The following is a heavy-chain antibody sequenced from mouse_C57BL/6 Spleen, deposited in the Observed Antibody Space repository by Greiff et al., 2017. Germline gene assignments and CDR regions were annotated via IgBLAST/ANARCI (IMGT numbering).Heavy chain of an antibody. D-gene: IGHD1-2*01. Sequence: EVQRVESGPELVKPGASVKIPCKASGYTFTDYNMDWVKQSHGKSLEWIGDINPNNGGTIYNQKFKGKATLTVDKSSSTAYMELRSLTSEDTAVYYCASGYPLAYWGQGTLVTVSA. CDR2: INPNNGGT. CDR3: ASGYPLAY. V-gene: IGHV1-18*01. CDR1: GYTFTDYN. J-gene: IGHJ3*01.